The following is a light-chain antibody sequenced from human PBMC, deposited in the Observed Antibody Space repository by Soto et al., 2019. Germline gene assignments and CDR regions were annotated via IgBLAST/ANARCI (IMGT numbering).Light chain of an antibody. CDR2: DVS. V-gene: IGKV2-30*01. CDR3: MQHTHWPHT. Sequence: TQSPLSLPVTVGQPASISSRSSRRSVFRNGITFLGWFSQRPGQSPRRLIYDVSKRDSGVPDRFSGSGSGTDFTLHITRVEAEDVGVYYCMQHTHWPHTFGQGTKVDIK. J-gene: IGKJ2*01. CDR1: RRSVFRNGITF.